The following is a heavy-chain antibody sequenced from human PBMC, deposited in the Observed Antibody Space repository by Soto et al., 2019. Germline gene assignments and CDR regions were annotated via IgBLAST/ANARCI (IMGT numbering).Heavy chain of an antibody. V-gene: IGHV3-30*03. D-gene: IGHD1-1*01. CDR1: GFTFSSYG. CDR2: ISYDGSNK. CDR3: LRVSPNDPQLNYFDY. Sequence: GGSLRLSCAASGFTFSSYGMHWVRQAPGKGLEWVAVISYDGSNKYYADSVKGRFTISRDNSKNTLYLQMNSLRAEDTAVYYCLRVSPNDPQLNYFDYWGQGTLVTVSS. J-gene: IGHJ4*02.